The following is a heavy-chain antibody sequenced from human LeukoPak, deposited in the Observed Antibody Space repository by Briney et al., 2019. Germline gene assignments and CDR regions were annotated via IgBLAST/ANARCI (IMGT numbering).Heavy chain of an antibody. CDR3: AKAELGVDTFFDY. CDR2: ISYDGNNE. J-gene: IGHJ4*02. CDR1: GFPFSSYS. Sequence: GGSLRLSCAASGFPFSSYSMHWVRQAPGKGLEWVTVISYDGNNEYYADSVKGRFTISRDNSKRTLFLQMNSLRAEDTAFYYCAKAELGVDTFFDYWGQGTLVTVSS. D-gene: IGHD3-3*01. V-gene: IGHV3-30-3*01.